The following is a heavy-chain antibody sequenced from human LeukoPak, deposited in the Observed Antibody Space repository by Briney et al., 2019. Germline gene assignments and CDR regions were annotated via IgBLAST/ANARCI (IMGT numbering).Heavy chain of an antibody. CDR3: ARAFGWYYDSSATPYFDY. CDR2: IYHSGST. CDR1: GGSISSGGYY. Sequence: SETLSLTCTVSGGSISSGGYYWSWIRQPPGKGLEWIGYIYHSGSTYYNPSLKSRVTISVDTSKNQFSLKLSSVTAADTAVYYCARAFGWYYDSSATPYFDYWGQGTLVTVSS. J-gene: IGHJ4*02. V-gene: IGHV4-30-2*01. D-gene: IGHD3-22*01.